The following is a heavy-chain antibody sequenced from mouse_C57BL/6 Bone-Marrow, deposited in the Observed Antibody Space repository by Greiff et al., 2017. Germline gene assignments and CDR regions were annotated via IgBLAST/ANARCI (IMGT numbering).Heavy chain of an antibody. CDR2: IFPGSGST. J-gene: IGHJ2*01. CDR1: GYTFTGYW. V-gene: IGHV1-9*01. D-gene: IGHD1-1*01. Sequence: QVQLQESGAELMKPGASVKLSCKATGYTFTGYWIEWVKQRPGHGLEWIGEIFPGSGSTNYNEKFKGKATFTADTSSNTAYMQLSSLTTEDSSIYYCARDSHYYGSSYDYFDYWGQGTTLTVSS. CDR3: ARDSHYYGSSYDYFDY.